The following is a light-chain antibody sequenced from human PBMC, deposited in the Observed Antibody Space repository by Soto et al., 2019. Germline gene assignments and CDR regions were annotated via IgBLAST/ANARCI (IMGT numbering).Light chain of an antibody. CDR1: STDVGNYDY. Sequence: QSVLIQPPSVSGSPGQSVTISCTGASTDVGNYDYVSWYQQHPGTVPEPMIYNVDIQPSGVPHRFSGSRSGNTASMTISGLQAEDEADYYCSSYTSSSTYVFGTGTKLTVL. CDR2: NVD. CDR3: SSYTSSSTYV. J-gene: IGLJ1*01. V-gene: IGLV2-18*02.